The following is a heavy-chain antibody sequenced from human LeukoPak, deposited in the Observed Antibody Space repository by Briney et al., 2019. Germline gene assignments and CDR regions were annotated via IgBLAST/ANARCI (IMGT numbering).Heavy chain of an antibody. CDR3: AREYYYGSGSYYAPDYYYYYGMDV. J-gene: IGHJ6*02. V-gene: IGHV1-2*02. Sequence: GASVKVSCKASGYTFTGYYMHWVRQAPGQGLEWMGWINPNSGGTNYAQKLQGRVTMTRDTSISTAYMELSRLRSDDTAVYYCAREYYYGSGSYYAPDYYYYYGMDVWGQGTTVTVSS. CDR2: INPNSGGT. D-gene: IGHD3-10*01. CDR1: GYTFTGYY.